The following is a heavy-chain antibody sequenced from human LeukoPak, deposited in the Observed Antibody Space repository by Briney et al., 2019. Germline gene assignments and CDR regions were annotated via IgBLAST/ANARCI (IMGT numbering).Heavy chain of an antibody. Sequence: PGGSLRLSCAASGFTFSSYSMNWVRQAPGKGLEWVSSISSSSSYIYYADSVKGRFTISRDNAKNSLYLQMNSLRAEDTAVYYCARGSPLRYFDWLLSYFDYWGQGTLVTVSS. CDR2: ISSSSSYI. CDR1: GFTFSSYS. V-gene: IGHV3-21*01. D-gene: IGHD3-9*01. J-gene: IGHJ4*02. CDR3: ARGSPLRYFDWLLSYFDY.